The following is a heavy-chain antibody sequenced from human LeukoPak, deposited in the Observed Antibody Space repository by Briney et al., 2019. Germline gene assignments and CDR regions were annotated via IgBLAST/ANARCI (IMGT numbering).Heavy chain of an antibody. J-gene: IGHJ4*02. CDR2: ISYGRSNK. CDR3: ARVGRGKDIVVVPSANPLDY. Sequence: PGGSLRLSCAASGFTFSSYAMLWLRQAPGKGLVGGTVISYGRSNKYYADSVKGRFTIYRDISKNTMYLQMNSLRAEDTAVYYCARVGRGKDIVVVPSANPLDYWGQGTLVTVSS. CDR1: GFTFSSYA. D-gene: IGHD2-2*01. V-gene: IGHV3-30-3*01.